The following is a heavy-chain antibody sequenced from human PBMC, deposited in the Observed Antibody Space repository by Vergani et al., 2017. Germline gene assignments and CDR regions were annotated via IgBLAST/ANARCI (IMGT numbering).Heavy chain of an antibody. CDR2: VFRNWNV. D-gene: IGHD4-23*01. V-gene: IGHV4-4*08. Sequence: VLLQEPGPGLVRPSETLSLKCSVSGASIDSFYWSWVRQSPGKGLGWIGYVFRNWNVNYNPSFNFRVAIDPSNNELSLRVTSVTAADTAVYYCARDFGGEWYFELWGRGATVTVSS. CDR1: GASIDSFY. CDR3: ARDFGGEWYFEL. J-gene: IGHJ2*01.